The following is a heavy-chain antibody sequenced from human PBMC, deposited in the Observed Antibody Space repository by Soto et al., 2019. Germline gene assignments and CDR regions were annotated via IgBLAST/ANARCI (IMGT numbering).Heavy chain of an antibody. J-gene: IGHJ4*02. Sequence: SETLSLTCAVSGYSISSSNWWGWIRQPPGKGLEWIGYIYYSGTTYYNPSLKSRVTMSVDTSKIQFSPKLTSVTAVDTAVYYCARREIQGPIDYWGQGTLVTVSS. CDR3: ARREIQGPIDY. CDR2: IYYSGTT. V-gene: IGHV4-28*01. D-gene: IGHD1-26*01. CDR1: GYSISSSNW.